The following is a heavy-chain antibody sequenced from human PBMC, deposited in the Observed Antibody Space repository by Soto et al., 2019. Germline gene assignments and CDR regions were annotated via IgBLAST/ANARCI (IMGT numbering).Heavy chain of an antibody. J-gene: IGHJ4*02. V-gene: IGHV4-59*08. D-gene: IGHD3-10*01. CDR2: IYYSGST. Sequence: SEALSLTCTVSGGSISSYYWSWIRQPPGKGLEWIGYIYYSGSTNYNPSLKSRVTISVDTSKNQFSLKLNSMTAADTAVYYCARHNYGSGSTYFDYWGQGTLVTVSS. CDR1: GGSISSYY. CDR3: ARHNYGSGSTYFDY.